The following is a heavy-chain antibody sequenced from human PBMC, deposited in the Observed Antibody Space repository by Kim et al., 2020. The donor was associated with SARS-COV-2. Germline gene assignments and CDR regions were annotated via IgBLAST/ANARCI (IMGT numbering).Heavy chain of an antibody. CDR1: GFTFSSYA. J-gene: IGHJ6*02. Sequence: GGSLRLSCAASGFTFSSYAMHWVRQAPGKGLEWVAVISYDGSNKYYADSVKGRFTISRDNSKNTLYLQMNSLRAEDTAVYYCARDQSVAGWMDYYYGMDVWGQGTTVTVSS. V-gene: IGHV3-30*04. CDR2: ISYDGSNK. CDR3: ARDQSVAGWMDYYYGMDV. D-gene: IGHD6-19*01.